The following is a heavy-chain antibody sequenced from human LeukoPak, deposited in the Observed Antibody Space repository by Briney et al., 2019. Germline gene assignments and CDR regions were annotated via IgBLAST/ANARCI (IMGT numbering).Heavy chain of an antibody. D-gene: IGHD2-2*02. Sequence: SETLSLTCTVSGGSISSYYWSWIRQPPGKGLEGIGYIYYSGSTNYNPSLKSRVTISVDTSKNQLSLKLSSVTAADTAVYYCARGCSSTSCYTRYYYYMDVWGKGTTVTVSS. J-gene: IGHJ6*03. CDR1: GGSISSYY. V-gene: IGHV4-59*01. CDR3: ARGCSSTSCYTRYYYYMDV. CDR2: IYYSGST.